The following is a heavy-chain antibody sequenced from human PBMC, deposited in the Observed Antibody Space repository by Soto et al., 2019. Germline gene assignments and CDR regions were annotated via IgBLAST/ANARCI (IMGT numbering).Heavy chain of an antibody. CDR3: ASLDSSGYSPFDY. CDR1: GGSISSGDYY. V-gene: IGHV4-30-4*01. CDR2: IYYSGST. Sequence: QVQLQESGPGLVKPSQTLSLTCTVSGGSISSGDYYWSWIRQPPGKGLEWIGYIYYSGSTYYNPSVNRRLXISVDTSKNQFSLKLSSVTAADTAVYYCASLDSSGYSPFDYWGQGTLVTVSS. D-gene: IGHD3-22*01. J-gene: IGHJ4*02.